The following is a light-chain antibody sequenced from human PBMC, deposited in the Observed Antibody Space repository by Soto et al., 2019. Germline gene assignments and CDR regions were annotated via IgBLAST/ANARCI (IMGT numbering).Light chain of an antibody. J-gene: IGKJ1*01. V-gene: IGKV3-20*01. CDR2: GAS. CDR3: QQYGSSQWT. Sequence: EIVLTQSPGTLSLSPGERATLSCRASQSVSSSYLAWYQQKPGQAPRLLIYGASSRATGIPDRFSGSGSGTDLPLTIRRLEPQDFAVYYCQQYGSSQWTFGQGTKVEIK. CDR1: QSVSSSY.